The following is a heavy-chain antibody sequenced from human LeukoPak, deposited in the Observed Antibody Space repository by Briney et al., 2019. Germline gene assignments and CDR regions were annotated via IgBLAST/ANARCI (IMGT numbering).Heavy chain of an antibody. Sequence: GGSLRLSCAASGFTFSSYGMHWFRQAPGKGLEWVAVISYDGSNKYYADSVKGRFTISRDNSKNTLYLQMNSLRAEDTAVYYCAKERAEYDFWSGFDYWGQGTLVTVSS. CDR2: ISYDGSNK. V-gene: IGHV3-30*18. CDR1: GFTFSSYG. CDR3: AKERAEYDFWSGFDY. J-gene: IGHJ4*02. D-gene: IGHD3-3*01.